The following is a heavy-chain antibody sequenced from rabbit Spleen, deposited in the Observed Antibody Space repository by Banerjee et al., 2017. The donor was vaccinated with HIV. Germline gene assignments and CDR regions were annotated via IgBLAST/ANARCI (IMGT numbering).Heavy chain of an antibody. CDR2: IDPVFGIT. Sequence: QLKESGGGLVQPGGSLKISCKASGFTLSSYYMKWVRQAPGKGLEWIGYIDPVFGITYYASWVNGRFSISRENAQNTVFLQMTSLTVADTATYFCARDGAGGSYFALWGPGTLVTVS. CDR1: GFTLSSYY. CDR3: ARDGAGGSYFAL. J-gene: IGHJ4*01. D-gene: IGHD8-1*01. V-gene: IGHV1S7*01.